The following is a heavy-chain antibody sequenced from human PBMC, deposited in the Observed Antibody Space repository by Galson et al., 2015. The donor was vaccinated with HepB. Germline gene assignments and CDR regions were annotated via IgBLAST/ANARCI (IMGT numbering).Heavy chain of an antibody. CDR2: ISYDGSER. CDR3: ATARRYSDSGRSIDY. J-gene: IGHJ4*02. Sequence: SLRLSCAASRFTFSYYGMDWVRRAPGKGLEWVAFISYDGSERYYADSVMGRFAISRDNSKNTLYLQMNSLTAEDTAVYSCATARRYSDSGRSIDYWGQGTLVPFSS. CDR1: RFTFSYYG. D-gene: IGHD3-9*01. V-gene: IGHV3-30*09.